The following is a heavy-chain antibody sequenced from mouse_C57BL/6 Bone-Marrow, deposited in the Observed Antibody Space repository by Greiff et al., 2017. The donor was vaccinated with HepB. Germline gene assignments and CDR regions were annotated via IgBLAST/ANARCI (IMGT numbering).Heavy chain of an antibody. CDR2: FHPYNDDT. CDR1: GYTFTTYP. CDR3: ARPNDGSSHWYFDV. D-gene: IGHD1-1*01. V-gene: IGHV1-47*01. Sequence: QVQLKESGAELVKPGASVKMSCKASGYTFTTYPIEWMKQNHGKSLEWIGNFHPYNDDTKYNEKFKGKATLTVEKSSSTVYLELSRLTSDDSAVYYCARPNDGSSHWYFDVWGTGTTVTVSS. J-gene: IGHJ1*03.